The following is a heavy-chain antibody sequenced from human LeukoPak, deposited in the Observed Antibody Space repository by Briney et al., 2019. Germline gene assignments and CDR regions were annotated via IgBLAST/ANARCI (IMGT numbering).Heavy chain of an antibody. V-gene: IGHV3-48*01. CDR1: GFTFSSYS. Sequence: GGSLRLSCAASGFTFSSYSMSWVRQAPGKGLEWVSFISSSSNTKYNADSVKGRFTISRDSAKNSLNLQMNSLRAEDTAVYYCAKDSYQGDWGLDAFDVWGQGTMVTVSS. J-gene: IGHJ3*01. CDR3: AKDSYQGDWGLDAFDV. CDR2: ISSSSNTK. D-gene: IGHD2-21*02.